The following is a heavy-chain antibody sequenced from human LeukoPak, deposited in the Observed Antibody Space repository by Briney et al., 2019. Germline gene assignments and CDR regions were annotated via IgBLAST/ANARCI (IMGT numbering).Heavy chain of an antibody. CDR2: ISSSSSYI. V-gene: IGHV3-21*01. CDR3: ARTPIVVVPAASNWFDP. CDR1: GFTFSSYS. J-gene: IGHJ5*02. Sequence: GGSLRLSCASSGFTFSSYSMNWVRQAPGKGLEWVSSISSSSSYIYYADSVKGRFTISRDNAKNSLYLQMNSQRAADTAVYYCARTPIVVVPAASNWFDPWGQGTLVTVSS. D-gene: IGHD2-2*01.